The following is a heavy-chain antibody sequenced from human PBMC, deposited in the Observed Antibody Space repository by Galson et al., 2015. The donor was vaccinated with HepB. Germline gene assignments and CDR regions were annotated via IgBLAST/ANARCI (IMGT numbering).Heavy chain of an antibody. CDR2: INPSGAST. V-gene: IGHV1-46*01. CDR3: ARCDQGSGWYLGDFDY. CDR1: GYTFSNYY. J-gene: IGHJ4*02. D-gene: IGHD6-19*01. Sequence: SVKVSCKASGYTFSNYYIQWVRQAPGQGLEWMGVINPSGASTNYARKFQGRVAMTRDTSTSTVYMDLSSLKSEDTAMYYCARCDQGSGWYLGDFDYWGQGTLVTVSS.